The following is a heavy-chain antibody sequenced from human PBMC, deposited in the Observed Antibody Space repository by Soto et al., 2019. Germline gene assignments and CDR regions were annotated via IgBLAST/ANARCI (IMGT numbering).Heavy chain of an antibody. CDR3: AAEGSYDILTGFYTPRSFDT. CDR1: GGSITRYY. Sequence: SETLSLTCTVSGGSITRYYWSWIRQPPGKGLEWIGNIFYSGATNYSPSLKSRLTISVDTSKNQFSLTLRSVTAADTAVYYCAAEGSYDILTGFYTPRSFDTWGQGTMVTV. D-gene: IGHD3-9*01. V-gene: IGHV4-59*01. CDR2: IFYSGAT. J-gene: IGHJ3*02.